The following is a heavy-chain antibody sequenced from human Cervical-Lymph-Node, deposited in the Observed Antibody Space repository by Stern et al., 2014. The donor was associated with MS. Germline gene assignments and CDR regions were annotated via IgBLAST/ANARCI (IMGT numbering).Heavy chain of an antibody. V-gene: IGHV1-58*01. D-gene: IGHD3-22*01. CDR1: GFTFTSSA. J-gene: IGHJ3*02. CDR3: AAVPDYYDSSGSDAFDI. CDR2: IVVGSGNT. Sequence: QLVESGPEVKKPGTSVKVSCKASGFTFTSSAVQWVRQARGQRLERIGWIVVGSGNTNYAQKFQERVTITRDMSTSTAYMELSSLRSEDTAVYYCAAVPDYYDSSGSDAFDIWGQGTMVTVSS.